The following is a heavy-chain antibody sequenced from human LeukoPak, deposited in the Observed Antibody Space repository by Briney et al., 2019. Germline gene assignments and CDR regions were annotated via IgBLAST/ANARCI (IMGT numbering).Heavy chain of an antibody. CDR3: ARDDEGAFDI. CDR1: GFTFSSYG. J-gene: IGHJ3*02. V-gene: IGHV3-33*01. CDR2: IWYDGSNK. Sequence: PGGSLRLSCAASGFTFSSYGMHWVRQAPGEGLEWVAVIWYDGSNKYYADSVKGRFTISRDNSKNTLYLQMNSLRAEDTAVYYCARDDEGAFDIWGQGTMVTVSS.